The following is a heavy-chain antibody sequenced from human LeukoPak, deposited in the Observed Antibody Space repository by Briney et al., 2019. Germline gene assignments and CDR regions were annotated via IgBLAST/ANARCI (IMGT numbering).Heavy chain of an antibody. CDR2: IYYSGST. CDR3: ARDSHAYFDAFDI. J-gene: IGHJ3*02. D-gene: IGHD2/OR15-2a*01. V-gene: IGHV4-59*01. Sequence: SETLSLTCTVSGGSISSYYWSWIRQPPGKGLEWIGYIYYSGSTNYNPSLKSRVTILVDTSKNQFSLKLSSVTAADTAVYFCARDSHAYFDAFDIWGQGTMVTVSS. CDR1: GGSISSYY.